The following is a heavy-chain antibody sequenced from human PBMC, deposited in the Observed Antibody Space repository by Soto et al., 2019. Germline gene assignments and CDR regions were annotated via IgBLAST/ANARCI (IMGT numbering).Heavy chain of an antibody. D-gene: IGHD3-16*01. J-gene: IGHJ4*02. Sequence: EVPLVESGGALVQPGGSLRLSCAASGFTFSSYWMSWVRQAPGTGLEWVDDIKQDGSEKYYVDSVKGRFTISRDNAKNSLYLQMNSLRAEDTAVYYCARLGGSGLSMDFWGRGNLATVST. CDR2: IKQDGSEK. CDR1: GFTFSSYW. V-gene: IGHV3-7*05. CDR3: ARLGGSGLSMDF.